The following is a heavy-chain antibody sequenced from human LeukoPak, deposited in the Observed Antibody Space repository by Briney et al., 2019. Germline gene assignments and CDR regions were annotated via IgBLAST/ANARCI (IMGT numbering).Heavy chain of an antibody. J-gene: IGHJ4*02. Sequence: GGSLRLSCAASGFTFSNVWMSWVRQVPGKGLEWVSAIDSTGAYTWYADSVKGRFTISKDSSKTILYLQMNSLRAEDAAVYFCAKGSAAGRPYYFDYWGQGTLVTVSS. CDR3: AKGSAAGRPYYFDY. CDR2: IDSTGAYT. CDR1: GFTFSNVW. D-gene: IGHD6-25*01. V-gene: IGHV3-23*01.